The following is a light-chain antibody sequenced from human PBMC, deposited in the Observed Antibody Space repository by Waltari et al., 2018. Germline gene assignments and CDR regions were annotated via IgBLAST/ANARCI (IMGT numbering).Light chain of an antibody. J-gene: IGKJ3*01. V-gene: IGKV1-17*03. Sequence: DIQMTQSPSAMSASVGDRVTITCRGSQAITNYLAWFQQKPGKGPKRLIYGASTLQSGVPSRFSGSRSGTEFTLTISSLQPEDFATYYCLQYKSYPFTFGPGTKVDMK. CDR2: GAS. CDR3: LQYKSYPFT. CDR1: QAITNY.